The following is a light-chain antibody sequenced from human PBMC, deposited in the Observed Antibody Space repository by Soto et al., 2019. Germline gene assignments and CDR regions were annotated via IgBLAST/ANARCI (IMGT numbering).Light chain of an antibody. CDR1: SSDIGAYNY. J-gene: IGLJ2*01. CDR2: EVS. CDR3: SSYTSNNTVV. V-gene: IGLV2-14*01. Sequence: QSALTQPASVSGSPGQSITISCTGTSSDIGAYNYVSWYQQHPGKAPKLMIYEVSNRPSGVSNRFSGSKSGNTASLTISGLQAEDEADYYCSSYTSNNTVVFGGGTKVTVL.